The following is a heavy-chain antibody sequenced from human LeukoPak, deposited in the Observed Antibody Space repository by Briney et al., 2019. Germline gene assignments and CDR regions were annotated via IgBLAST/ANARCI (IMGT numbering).Heavy chain of an antibody. CDR3: VRERAGGYFDF. J-gene: IGHJ4*02. CDR1: GYTFTTYY. CDR2: INTNNGRT. V-gene: IGHV1-46*01. D-gene: IGHD3-10*01. Sequence: ASVRVSCKTSGYTFTTYYIHSLRQAPGRGLEWMGMINTNNGRTNQPQNFRDSVTMTRDMSTSTVFMELRSLRSDDTAMYYCVRERAGGYFDFWGQGTLVTVSS.